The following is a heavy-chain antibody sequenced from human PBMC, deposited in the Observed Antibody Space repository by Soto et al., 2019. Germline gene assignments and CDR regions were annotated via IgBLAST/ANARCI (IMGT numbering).Heavy chain of an antibody. CDR2: IKQDGSEI. CDR1: GFTLSSYW. D-gene: IGHD3-10*01. V-gene: IGHV3-7*01. CDR3: ARSTMVRGVIIND. Sequence: EVQLVESGGGLVQHGESLRLSCAASGFTLSSYWMSWVRHAPGKGLEWVANIKQDGSEIFYVDSVKGRFTISRDNAKNSLYLQLNSLRAEDTAVYYCARSTMVRGVIINDWGQGTLVTVSS. J-gene: IGHJ4*02.